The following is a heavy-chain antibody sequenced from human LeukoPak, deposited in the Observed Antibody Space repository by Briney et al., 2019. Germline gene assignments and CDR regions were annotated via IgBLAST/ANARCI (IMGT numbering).Heavy chain of an antibody. J-gene: IGHJ4*02. CDR1: GFTVSSNY. CDR3: ARAGDYGDPLDY. V-gene: IGHV3-53*01. Sequence: PGGSLRLSXAASGFTVSSNYMSWVRQAPGKGREWVSVIYSGGSTYYADSVKGRFTISRDNSKNTLYLQMNSLRAEDTAVYYGARAGDYGDPLDYWGQGTLVTVSS. CDR2: IYSGGST. D-gene: IGHD4-17*01.